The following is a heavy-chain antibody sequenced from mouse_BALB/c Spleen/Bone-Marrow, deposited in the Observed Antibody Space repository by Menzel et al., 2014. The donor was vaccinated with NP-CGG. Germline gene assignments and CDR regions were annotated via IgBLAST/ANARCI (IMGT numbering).Heavy chain of an antibody. CDR1: GFNIKDTY. Sequence: EVQLQQSGAELVKPGASVKLSCTASGFNIKDTYMHWVKQGPEQGLEWIGRIDPANGNTKYDPKFQGKATITADTSSNTAYLQLSSLTSEDPAVYYCASYYYGSSRFAYWGQGTLVTVSA. CDR3: ASYYYGSSRFAY. V-gene: IGHV14-3*02. CDR2: IDPANGNT. D-gene: IGHD1-1*01. J-gene: IGHJ3*01.